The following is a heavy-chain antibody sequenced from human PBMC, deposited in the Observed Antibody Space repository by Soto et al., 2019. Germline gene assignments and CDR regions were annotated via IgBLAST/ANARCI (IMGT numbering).Heavy chain of an antibody. CDR2: ISYDGSNK. CDR1: GFTFSSYV. Sequence: QVQLVESGGGVVQPGRSLRLSCAASGFTFSSYVMHWVRQAPGKGLEWVALISYDGSNKYYADSVKGRFTISRDNSKNTLYLQMNSRRAVDTAVYYCAKNSGDSYGLPTDCWGQGTLVTVSS. D-gene: IGHD5-18*01. J-gene: IGHJ4*02. CDR3: AKNSGDSYGLPTDC. V-gene: IGHV3-30*18.